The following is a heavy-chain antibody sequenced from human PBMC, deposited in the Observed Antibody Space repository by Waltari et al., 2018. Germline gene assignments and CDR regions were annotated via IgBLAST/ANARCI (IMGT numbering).Heavy chain of an antibody. CDR1: GGSISSYY. CDR2: IYYSGST. Sequence: QVQLQESGPGLVKPSETLSLTCTVSGGSISSYYWSWIRQPPGKGLEWIGYIYYSGSTNYNPSLKSRVTISVDTSKNQFSLKLSSVTAADTAVYYCARVSSSSWPAVDYWGQGTLVTVSS. D-gene: IGHD6-13*01. J-gene: IGHJ4*02. V-gene: IGHV4-59*01. CDR3: ARVSSSSWPAVDY.